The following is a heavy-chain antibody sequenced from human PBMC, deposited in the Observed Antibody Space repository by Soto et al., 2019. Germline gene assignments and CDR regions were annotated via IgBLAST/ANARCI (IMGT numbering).Heavy chain of an antibody. CDR1: GGSISGSY. V-gene: IGHV4-59*01. Sequence: SETLSLTCTVSGGSISGSYWSWIRQTTGKVLEWVGYIHYSGSTNYNPSLKSRVTMSVDSAKNQFSLQLSSVTAADTAVYFCTKYRRTDAEGYSFDYWGQGALVTSPQ. CDR3: TKYRRTDAEGYSFDY. CDR2: IHYSGST. J-gene: IGHJ4*02. D-gene: IGHD2-15*01.